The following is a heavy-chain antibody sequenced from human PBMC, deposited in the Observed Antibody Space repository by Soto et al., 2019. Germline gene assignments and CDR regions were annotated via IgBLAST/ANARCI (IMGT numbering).Heavy chain of an antibody. CDR3: ATQSPDYANRDFDY. J-gene: IGHJ4*02. V-gene: IGHV1-3*01. CDR2: VNAGNENT. D-gene: IGHD4-17*01. CDR1: GYRFTKYD. Sequence: ASVKVSCKASGYRFTKYDIHWVRQAPGKRLEWMGWVNAGNENTKSSQKFQGRVSITRDTAASTVYMELSSLRSEDTAVYFCATQSPDYANRDFDYWGQGTLVTSPQ.